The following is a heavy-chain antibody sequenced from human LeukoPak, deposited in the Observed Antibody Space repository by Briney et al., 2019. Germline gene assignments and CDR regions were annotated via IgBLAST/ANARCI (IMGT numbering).Heavy chain of an antibody. V-gene: IGHV4-4*07. CDR2: IYTSGST. D-gene: IGHD6-13*01. J-gene: IGHJ5*02. Sequence: PSETLSLTCTVSGGSISSYYRRWIRQPAGKGREGIGRIYTSGSTNYNPSLTRRVTMSVDTSKNQFSLTLSSVTAADTAVYYCARESCGSSWYSGCYWFDPWGQGTLVTVSS. CDR1: GGSISSYY. CDR3: ARESCGSSWYSGCYWFDP.